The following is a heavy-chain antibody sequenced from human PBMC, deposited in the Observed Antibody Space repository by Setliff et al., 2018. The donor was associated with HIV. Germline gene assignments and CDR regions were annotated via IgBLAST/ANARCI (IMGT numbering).Heavy chain of an antibody. Sequence: PSETLSLTCTVSGGSISNYFWSWIRQPPGKGLEWIGYIYNSGSTNYNPSLKSRVTISVDASKKQFSLKLTSVTAADTAVYYCASWEAIGVTGTKVYWGQGTLVTVSS. CDR3: ASWEAIGVTGTKVY. V-gene: IGHV4-4*08. J-gene: IGHJ4*02. D-gene: IGHD1-1*01. CDR1: GGSISNYF. CDR2: IYNSGST.